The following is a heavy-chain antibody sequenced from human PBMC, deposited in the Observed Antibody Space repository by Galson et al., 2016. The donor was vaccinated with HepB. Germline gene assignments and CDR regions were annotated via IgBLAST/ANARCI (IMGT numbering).Heavy chain of an antibody. CDR1: GFTVSGSY. Sequence: SLRLSCAASGFTVSGSYMSWVRQVPGKGLECVSVMNTAGTPHYRDSMKGRFTISRDSSKNMLYLHMNSLRPEDSAIYYCVKNTLNWGQGTLVTVSS. V-gene: IGHV3-53*01. J-gene: IGHJ4*02. CDR2: MNTAGTP. CDR3: VKNTLN.